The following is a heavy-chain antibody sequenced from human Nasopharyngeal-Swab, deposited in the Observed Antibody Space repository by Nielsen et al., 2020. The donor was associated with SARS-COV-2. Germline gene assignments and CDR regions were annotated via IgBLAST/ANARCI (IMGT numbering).Heavy chain of an antibody. CDR1: GFTFSSYA. CDR2: ISYDGSNK. CDR3: LRGMAGYGWFDP. J-gene: IGHJ5*02. D-gene: IGHD2-2*03. V-gene: IGHV3-30-3*01. Sequence: GESLKISCAASGFTFSSYAMHWVRQAPGKGLEWVAVISYDGSNKYYADSVKGRFTISRDNSKNTLYLQMNSLRAEDTAVYYCLRGMAGYGWFDPWGQGILVTVSS.